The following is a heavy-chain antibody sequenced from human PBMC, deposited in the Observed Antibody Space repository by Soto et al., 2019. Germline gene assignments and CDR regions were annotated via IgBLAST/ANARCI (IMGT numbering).Heavy chain of an antibody. Sequence: LRLSCAASGFTFSSNSMNWVRQAPGKGLEWVSYISSSSTIYYADSVKGRFTISRDNAKNSLYLQMNSLRDEDTAVYYCARESRFLEWLSLNWFDPWGQGTLVTVSS. CDR3: ARESRFLEWLSLNWFDP. D-gene: IGHD3-3*01. CDR2: ISSSSTI. J-gene: IGHJ5*02. V-gene: IGHV3-48*02. CDR1: GFTFSSNS.